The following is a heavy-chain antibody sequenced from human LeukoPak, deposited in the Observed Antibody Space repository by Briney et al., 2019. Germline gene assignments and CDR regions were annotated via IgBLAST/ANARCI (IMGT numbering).Heavy chain of an antibody. J-gene: IGHJ4*02. V-gene: IGHV3-48*03. CDR1: GFIFSSYE. CDR2: ISSSGSTM. Sequence: GGSLRLSCAASGFIFSSYEMNWVRQAPGKGLEWVSYISSSGSTMYYADSVKGRFTISRDNAKNSLYLQMNSLRAEDTAVYYCARRPYYYDSLGYWGLGYWGQGTLVTVSS. D-gene: IGHD3-22*01. CDR3: ARRPYYYDSLGYWGLGY.